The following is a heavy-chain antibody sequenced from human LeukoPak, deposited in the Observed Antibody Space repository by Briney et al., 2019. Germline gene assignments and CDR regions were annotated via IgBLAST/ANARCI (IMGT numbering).Heavy chain of an antibody. Sequence: ASVKVSCKASGYTFTDYYMHWVRQAPGQGFEWMGWINPNDGDTNYAQKFQGRVTMTRDTSISTAHMEVSRLRSDDTAVYYCARANFLYCSSTTCLFDHWGQGTLVTVSS. CDR2: INPNDGDT. V-gene: IGHV1-2*02. CDR3: ARANFLYCSSTTCLFDH. D-gene: IGHD2-2*01. CDR1: GYTFTDYY. J-gene: IGHJ4*02.